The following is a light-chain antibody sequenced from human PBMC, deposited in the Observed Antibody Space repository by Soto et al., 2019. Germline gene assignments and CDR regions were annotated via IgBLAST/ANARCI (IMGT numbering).Light chain of an antibody. CDR2: NTN. V-gene: IGLV8-61*01. Sequence: QTVVTQEPSFSVSPGGTVTLTCGLSSGSVSTTYYPRWYQQTLGQAPRPLIYNTNTRSSGVPDRFSGSILGNKAALPITGAQGEDECDYHCVLNMGNGILLFGGGTKLTVL. CDR1: SGSVSTTYY. CDR3: VLNMGNGILL. J-gene: IGLJ3*02.